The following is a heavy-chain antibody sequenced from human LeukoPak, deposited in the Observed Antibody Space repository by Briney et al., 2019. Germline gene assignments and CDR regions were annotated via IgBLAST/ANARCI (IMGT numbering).Heavy chain of an antibody. CDR3: ARLGVVAATDFDY. Sequence: PSETLSLTCTVSGGSISSSSYYWGWIRQPPGKGLEWIGSIYYSGITYYNPSLKSGVTISVDTSKNRCSLTWSSVTAADTAGYYCARLGVVAATDFDYWGQGTLVTVSS. J-gene: IGHJ4*02. D-gene: IGHD2-15*01. V-gene: IGHV4-39*01. CDR1: GGSISSSSYY. CDR2: IYYSGIT.